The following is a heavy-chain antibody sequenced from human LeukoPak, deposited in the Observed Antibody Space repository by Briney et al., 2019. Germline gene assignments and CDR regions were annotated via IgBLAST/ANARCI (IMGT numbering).Heavy chain of an antibody. CDR3: AKDRSYYDSSGYIYYFDD. D-gene: IGHD3-22*01. V-gene: IGHV3-23*01. CDR1: GFTFSSYA. CDR2: ISGSGVST. J-gene: IGHJ4*02. Sequence: TGGSLRLSCEASGFTFSSYAISWVRQAPGKGLEWVSGISGSGVSTYYADSVKGRFTISRDNYKNTLYLQMNSLRAEDTAVYYCAKDRSYYDSSGYIYYFDDWGQGTLVTVS.